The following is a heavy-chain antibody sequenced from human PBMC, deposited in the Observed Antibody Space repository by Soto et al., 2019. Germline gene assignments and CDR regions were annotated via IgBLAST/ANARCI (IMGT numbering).Heavy chain of an antibody. CDR3: ARDQGVVLAYYFDY. D-gene: IGHD3-22*01. CDR1: GFMFRTYA. V-gene: IGHV3-30-3*01. J-gene: IGHJ4*02. CDR2: ISYDGSNK. Sequence: QVQLVESGGGVVQPGRSLRLSCAASGFMFRTYAMHWVRQAPGKGLEWVAVISYDGSNKYYADSVKGRFTVSRDNSENTMYLQMNSLRAEDTAVSYCARDQGVVLAYYFDYWGQGALVTVSS.